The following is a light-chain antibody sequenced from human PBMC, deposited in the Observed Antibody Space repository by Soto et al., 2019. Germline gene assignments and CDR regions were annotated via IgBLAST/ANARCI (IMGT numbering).Light chain of an antibody. CDR2: DVT. Sequence: QSALTQPASVSGSPGQSIAISCTGTSSDVGGYNYVSWYQQHPGKAPKLMIYDVTNRPSGVSDRFSGSKSGSTASLTISGLQAEDEADYYCSSYTSGSTRVFGTGTKLTVL. CDR3: SSYTSGSTRV. J-gene: IGLJ1*01. CDR1: SSDVGGYNY. V-gene: IGLV2-14*01.